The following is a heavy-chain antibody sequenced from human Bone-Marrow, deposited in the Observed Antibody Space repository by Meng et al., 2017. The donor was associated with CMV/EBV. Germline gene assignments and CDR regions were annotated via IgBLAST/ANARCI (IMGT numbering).Heavy chain of an antibody. CDR3: ARGYCSSTSCYRYGMDV. V-gene: IGHV1-69*05. J-gene: IGHJ6*01. CDR1: GGTFSSYA. D-gene: IGHD2-2*02. CDR2: IIPIFGTA. Sequence: SVKVSCKASGGTFSSYAISWVRQAPGQGLEWMGGIIPIFGTANYAQKFQGRVTITTDESTSTAYMELSSLRSEDTAVYDCARGYCSSTSCYRYGMDVWGQGNTVTVYS.